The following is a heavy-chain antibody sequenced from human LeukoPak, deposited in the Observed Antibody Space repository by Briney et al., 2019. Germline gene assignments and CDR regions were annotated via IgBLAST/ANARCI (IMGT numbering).Heavy chain of an antibody. J-gene: IGHJ4*02. CDR2: ISGSGGRT. Sequence: GGSLRLSCAASGFTFSNYAMNWVRQAPGKGLEWVSAISGSGGRTYYADSVKGRFTISRDNSKSTLYLQMNSLRAEDTAVYFCAKVALSSYGYYFDYWGQGTLVTVSS. CDR1: GFTFSNYA. D-gene: IGHD5-18*01. V-gene: IGHV3-23*01. CDR3: AKVALSSYGYYFDY.